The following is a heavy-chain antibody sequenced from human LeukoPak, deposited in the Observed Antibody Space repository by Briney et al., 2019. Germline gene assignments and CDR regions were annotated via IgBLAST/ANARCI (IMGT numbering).Heavy chain of an antibody. Sequence: GRSLRLSCAASGFTFSSSGMHWVRQAPGKGLEWVAVIWYGENNKYYADSVKGRFTISRDNSKNTMYLQMNSLRAEDTAVYYCAKSVVVGYFDYWGQGTLVTVSS. CDR1: GFTFSSSG. CDR2: IWYGENNK. J-gene: IGHJ4*02. D-gene: IGHD2-2*01. V-gene: IGHV3-33*06. CDR3: AKSVVVGYFDY.